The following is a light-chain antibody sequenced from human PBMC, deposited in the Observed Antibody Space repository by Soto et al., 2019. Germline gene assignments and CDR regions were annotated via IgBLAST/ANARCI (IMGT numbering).Light chain of an antibody. Sequence: EIVLTQSPGTLSLSPGDRATLSCRASQSVSSNYLAWYQQKPGQAPRLLIYAASSRATGIPDRFGGSGSGTDFTLTICRLEPEDFAVYYCEQYGNSPFTFGGGTKVDIK. CDR2: AAS. CDR3: EQYGNSPFT. J-gene: IGKJ4*01. V-gene: IGKV3-20*01. CDR1: QSVSSNY.